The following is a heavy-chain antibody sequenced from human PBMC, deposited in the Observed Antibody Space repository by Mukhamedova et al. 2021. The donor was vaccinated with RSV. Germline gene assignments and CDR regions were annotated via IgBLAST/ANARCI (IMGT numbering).Heavy chain of an antibody. J-gene: IGHJ4*02. D-gene: IGHD5-18*01. CDR2: IFPADSDT. CDR3: ARRAYSASTKEFDQ. V-gene: IGHV5-51*01. Sequence: EYMGIIFPADSDTRYSPSLQGQVLISVDKSINTAYLQWGSLSASDTAIYYCARRAYSASTKEFDQWGQGTLVTVSS.